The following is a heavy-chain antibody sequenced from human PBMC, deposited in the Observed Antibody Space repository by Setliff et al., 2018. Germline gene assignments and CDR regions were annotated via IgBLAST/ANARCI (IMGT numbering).Heavy chain of an antibody. CDR3: ARDTRVRDSSSVPSDTFDI. CDR1: GGSIDSSF. CDR2: KSTRGDT. Sequence: SETLSLTCTVSGGSIDSSFWNWIRQSPEKGLEWIGYKSTRGDTNSNPSLRSRLTMSVDTSKSQFSLNLTSVTAADTAVYYCARDTRVRDSSSVPSDTFDIWGRGTMVTVSS. D-gene: IGHD2-15*01. J-gene: IGHJ3*02. V-gene: IGHV4-59*01.